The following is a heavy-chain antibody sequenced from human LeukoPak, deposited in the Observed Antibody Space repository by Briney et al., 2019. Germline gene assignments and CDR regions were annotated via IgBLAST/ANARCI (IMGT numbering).Heavy chain of an antibody. CDR3: ARGLTSGYYGHYYMDV. J-gene: IGHJ6*03. Sequence: SETLSLTCTVSGYSISSDYYWAWIRQPPGKGLEWIGFIYYSGSTNYNPSLKSRVIISLDTSKNQFSLKLSSVTAADTAVYYCARGLTSGYYGHYYMDVWGKGTTVTVSS. D-gene: IGHD3-22*01. V-gene: IGHV4-61*01. CDR2: IYYSGST. CDR1: GYSISSDYY.